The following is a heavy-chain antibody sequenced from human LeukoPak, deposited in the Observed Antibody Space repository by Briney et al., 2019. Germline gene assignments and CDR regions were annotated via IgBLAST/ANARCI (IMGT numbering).Heavy chain of an antibody. D-gene: IGHD3-22*01. Sequence: SETLSLTCTVSGASIRSSTSYWGWIRQPPGRGLQWIGSIYYSGSTYYSPSLKSRVTISLDTSRNQFSLRLSSVTAADTAVYYCASYYYDSSTYFVNFAFDIWGQGTMVPVSS. CDR2: IYYSGST. V-gene: IGHV4-39*01. CDR1: GASIRSSTSY. J-gene: IGHJ3*02. CDR3: ASYYYDSSTYFVNFAFDI.